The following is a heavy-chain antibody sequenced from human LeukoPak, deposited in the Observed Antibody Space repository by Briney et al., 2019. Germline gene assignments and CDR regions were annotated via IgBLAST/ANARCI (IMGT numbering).Heavy chain of an antibody. CDR3: AKEYSSSWYVGDFDY. J-gene: IGHJ4*02. CDR1: GFTFSDYY. V-gene: IGHV3-11*01. CDR2: ISSSGSTI. D-gene: IGHD6-13*01. Sequence: PGGSLRLSCAASGFTFSDYYMSWIRQAPGKGLEWVSYISSSGSTIYYADSVKGRFTISRDNAKNSLYLQMNSLRAEDTAVYYCAKEYSSSWYVGDFDYWGQGTLVTVSS.